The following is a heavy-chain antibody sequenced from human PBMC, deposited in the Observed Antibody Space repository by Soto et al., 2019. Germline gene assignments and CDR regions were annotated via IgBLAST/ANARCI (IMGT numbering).Heavy chain of an antibody. CDR2: IRSKANSYAT. J-gene: IGHJ4*02. V-gene: IGHV3-73*02. CDR1: GFTFSGSA. Sequence: EVQLVESGGGLVQPGGSLKLSCAASGFTFSGSAMHWVRQASGKGLEWVGRIRSKANSYATAYAASVKGRFTISRDDSKNTAYLQMNSLKTEDTAVYYCTVPIAVAGTVRWGQGTLVTVSS. D-gene: IGHD6-19*01. CDR3: TVPIAVAGTVR.